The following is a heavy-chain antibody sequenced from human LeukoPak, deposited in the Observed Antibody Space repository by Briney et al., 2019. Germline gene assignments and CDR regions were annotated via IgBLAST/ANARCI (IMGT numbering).Heavy chain of an antibody. J-gene: IGHJ4*02. V-gene: IGHV3-21*01. D-gene: IGHD2-2*01. CDR3: ARHFCSSTSCSN. CDR2: ISSSSSSYI. Sequence: GGSLRLSCAASGFTFSSYSMNWVRQAPGKGLEWVSSISSSSSSYIYYADSVKGRFTISRDNAKNSLYLQMNSLRAEDTAVYYCARHFCSSTSCSNRGQGTLVTVSS. CDR1: GFTFSSYS.